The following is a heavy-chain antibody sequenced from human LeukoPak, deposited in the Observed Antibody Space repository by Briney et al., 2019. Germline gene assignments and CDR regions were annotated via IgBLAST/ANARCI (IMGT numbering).Heavy chain of an antibody. CDR1: GYSISSGYY. V-gene: IGHV4-38-2*02. Sequence: PSETLSLTCTVSGYSISSGYYWGWIRQPPGKGLEWIGSIYYSGSTYYNPSLKSRVTISVDTSKNQFSLKLSSVTAADTAVYYCARGGLGYWGQGTLVTVSS. J-gene: IGHJ4*02. CDR2: IYYSGST. CDR3: ARGGLGY. D-gene: IGHD3-16*01.